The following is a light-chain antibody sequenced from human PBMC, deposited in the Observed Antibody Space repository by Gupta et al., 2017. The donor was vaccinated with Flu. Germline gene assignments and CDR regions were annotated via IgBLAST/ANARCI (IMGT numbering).Light chain of an antibody. CDR2: EVS. CDR3: SSYTTSYTFV. V-gene: IGLV2-18*02. J-gene: IGLJ1*01. CDR1: GSDVGTYNR. Sequence: SGTIACTGTGSDVGTYNRVSWYRQPPGTAPKLIIYEVSNRPSGVPDRFSGSKSGNTASLTISGLQGEDEADYYCSSYTTSYTFVFGTGTKVTVL.